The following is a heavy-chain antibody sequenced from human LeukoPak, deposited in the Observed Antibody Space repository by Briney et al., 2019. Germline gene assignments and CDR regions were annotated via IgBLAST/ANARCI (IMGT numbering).Heavy chain of an antibody. CDR3: ARDSGDDAFDI. V-gene: IGHV4-59*01. J-gene: IGHJ3*02. Sequence: SETLSLTCTVSGGSIGSYYWSWIRQPPGKGPEWIGYIYYSGSTNYNPSLKSRVTISVDTSKNQFSLKLSSVTAADTAVYYCARDSGDDAFDIWGQGTMVTVSS. CDR1: GGSIGSYY. CDR2: IYYSGST.